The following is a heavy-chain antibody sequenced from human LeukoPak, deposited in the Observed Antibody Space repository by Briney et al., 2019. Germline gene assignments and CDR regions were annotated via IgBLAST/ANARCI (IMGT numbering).Heavy chain of an antibody. CDR2: INPNSGGT. Sequence: GASVKVSCKASGYTFTGYYMHWVRQAPGQGLEWMGWINPNSGGTNYAQKFQGRVTMTRDTSISTAYMELSRLRSDDTAVYYCAREAFRGYCSSTSCYGFAYYFDYWGQGTLVTVSS. J-gene: IGHJ4*02. D-gene: IGHD2-2*01. CDR3: AREAFRGYCSSTSCYGFAYYFDY. CDR1: GYTFTGYY. V-gene: IGHV1-2*02.